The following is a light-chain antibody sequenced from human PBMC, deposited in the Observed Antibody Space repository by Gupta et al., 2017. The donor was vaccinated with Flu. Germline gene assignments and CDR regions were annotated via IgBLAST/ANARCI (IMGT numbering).Light chain of an antibody. CDR2: DVS. CDR1: SSDVGAYNY. Sequence: QSALTQPAAASGAPGQSVTITCTGTSSDVGAYNYVSWYQQHPGKAPTLIIFDVSNRPSGVSKRLSGSKSGNTASLTISGLQAEDEADYYCNSYGASWLFGGGTKLTV. CDR3: NSYGASWL. V-gene: IGLV2-14*03. J-gene: IGLJ3*02.